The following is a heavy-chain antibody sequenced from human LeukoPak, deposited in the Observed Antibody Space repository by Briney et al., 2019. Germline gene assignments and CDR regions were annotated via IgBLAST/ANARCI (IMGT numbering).Heavy chain of an antibody. Sequence: PGGSLRLSCAASGLTVSSNYMSWVRQAPGKGLEWVSSFSRSGPYIYYADSVKGRFTISRDNAKTSLYLQMNSLRAEDTAVYYCARVSAAMTHWHFDLWGRGTLVTVSS. D-gene: IGHD2-2*01. CDR1: GLTVSSNY. J-gene: IGHJ2*01. CDR3: ARVSAAMTHWHFDL. CDR2: FSRSGPYI. V-gene: IGHV3-21*01.